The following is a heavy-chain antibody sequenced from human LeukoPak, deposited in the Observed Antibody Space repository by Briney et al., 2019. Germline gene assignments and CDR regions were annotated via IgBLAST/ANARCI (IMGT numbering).Heavy chain of an antibody. Sequence: SETLSLTCTVSNGSINNYYWSWIRQPAGKGLEWIGRIYLSGTTNYNPSLKGRVTLSIDTSKNQFSLKLSSVTAADTAVYYCARQYGDFWGQGTLVTVSS. J-gene: IGHJ4*02. V-gene: IGHV4-4*07. CDR3: ARQYGDF. CDR2: IYLSGTT. CDR1: NGSINNYY. D-gene: IGHD2-2*01.